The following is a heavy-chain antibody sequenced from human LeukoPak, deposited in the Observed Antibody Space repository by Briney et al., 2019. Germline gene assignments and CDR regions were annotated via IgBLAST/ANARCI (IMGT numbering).Heavy chain of an antibody. D-gene: IGHD6-13*01. CDR1: GFTFSDYY. CDR2: ISSSGSTI. J-gene: IGHJ6*02. V-gene: IGHV3-11*01. CDR3: ARGQQQLVLHYYYYGMDV. Sequence: GGSLRLSCAASGFTFSDYYMSWIRQAPGKGLEWVSYISSSGSTIYYADSVKGRLTISRDNAKNSLYLQMNSLRAEDTAVYYCARGQQQLVLHYYYYGMDVWGQGTTVTVSS.